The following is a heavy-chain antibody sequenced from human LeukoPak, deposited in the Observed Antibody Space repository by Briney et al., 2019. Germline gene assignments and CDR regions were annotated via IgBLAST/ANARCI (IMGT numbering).Heavy chain of an antibody. V-gene: IGHV1-18*01. CDR2: ISAYNGNR. CDR1: GYTFTSYG. J-gene: IGHJ4*02. D-gene: IGHD2-2*01. CDR3: ARGQCSSTSCYRQFDY. Sequence: ASVKVSCKASGYTFTSYGISWVRQAPGQGLEWMGRISAYNGNRNYAQKFQGRVTMTTDTSTSTAYMELRSLRSDDTAVYYCARGQCSSTSCYRQFDYWGQGTLVTVSS.